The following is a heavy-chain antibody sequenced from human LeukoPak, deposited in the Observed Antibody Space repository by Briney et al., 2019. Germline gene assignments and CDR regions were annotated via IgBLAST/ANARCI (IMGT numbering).Heavy chain of an antibody. CDR2: IWYDGSNK. Sequence: PGGSLRLSCAASGFTFSSYGMHWVRQAPGKGLEWVAVIWYDGSNKYYADSVKGRLTISRDNSKNTLYLQMNSLRAEDTAVYYCARSGYYYDSSGYYDLQPFDYWGQGTLVTVSS. D-gene: IGHD3-22*01. V-gene: IGHV3-33*01. CDR1: GFTFSSYG. CDR3: ARSGYYYDSSGYYDLQPFDY. J-gene: IGHJ4*02.